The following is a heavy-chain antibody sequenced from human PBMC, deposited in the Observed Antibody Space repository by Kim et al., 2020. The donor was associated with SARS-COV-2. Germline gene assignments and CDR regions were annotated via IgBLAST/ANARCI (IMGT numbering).Heavy chain of an antibody. Sequence: GGSLRLSCAASGFTFSSYGMHWVRQAPGKGLEWLAVIWYDGSNKYYADSVKGRFTISRDNSKNTLYLQMNSLRAEDTAVYYCARNYYDSSGYMGADAFDIGGQGTMVTVSS. D-gene: IGHD3-22*01. J-gene: IGHJ3*02. CDR2: IWYDGSNK. V-gene: IGHV3-33*01. CDR3: ARNYYDSSGYMGADAFDI. CDR1: GFTFSSYG.